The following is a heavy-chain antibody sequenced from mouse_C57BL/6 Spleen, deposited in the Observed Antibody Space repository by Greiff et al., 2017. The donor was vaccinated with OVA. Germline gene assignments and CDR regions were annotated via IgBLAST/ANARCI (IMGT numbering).Heavy chain of an antibody. J-gene: IGHJ3*01. D-gene: IGHD2-2*01. Sequence: VQLQQSGAELVRPGSSVKLSCKASGYTFTSYWMDWVKQRPGQGLEWIGNIYPSDSETHYNQKFKDKATLTVDKSSSTAYMQLSSLTSEDSAVYYCAREDYGSWFAYWGQGTLVTVSA. CDR1: GYTFTSYW. CDR2: IYPSDSET. V-gene: IGHV1-61*01. CDR3: AREDYGSWFAY.